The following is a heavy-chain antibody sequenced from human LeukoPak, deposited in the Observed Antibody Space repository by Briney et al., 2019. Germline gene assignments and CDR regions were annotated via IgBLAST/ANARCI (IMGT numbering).Heavy chain of an antibody. D-gene: IGHD3-22*01. V-gene: IGHV3-21*01. CDR1: GFTFSSYS. CDR3: ARVFWGSANTGYYSDF. CDR2: ITSSSSHI. J-gene: IGHJ4*02. Sequence: GGSLRLSCAASGFTFSSYSMIWVRQAPGKGLEWISSITSSSSHIFYADSVRGRFTISRDNAKNSLYLQMNSLRVEDTAVYYCARVFWGSANTGYYSDFWGQGTLVAVSS.